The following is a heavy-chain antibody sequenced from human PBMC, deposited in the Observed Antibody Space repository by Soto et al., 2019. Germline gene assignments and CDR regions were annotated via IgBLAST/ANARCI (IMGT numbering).Heavy chain of an antibody. D-gene: IGHD3-3*01. CDR3: ARLSSYYTGNYFDY. CDR2: IYPGDSDT. V-gene: IGHV5-51*01. Sequence: GESLKISCKGSGYTFTDYWIGWVRQLPGKGLEWMGIIYPGDSDTRYSPSFQGHVTITVDKSTSTAYLQWNTLKASDTAMYYCARLSSYYTGNYFDYWGQGTLVTVSS. J-gene: IGHJ4*02. CDR1: GYTFTDYW.